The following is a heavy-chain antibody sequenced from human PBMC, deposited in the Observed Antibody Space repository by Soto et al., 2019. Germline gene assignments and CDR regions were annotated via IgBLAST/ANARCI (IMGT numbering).Heavy chain of an antibody. V-gene: IGHV3-13*01. CDR1: GFTFSSYD. D-gene: IGHD2-15*01. CDR2: IGTAGDT. Sequence: GGSLRLSCAASGFTFSSYDMHWVRQATGKGLEWVSAIGTAGDTYYPGSVKGRFTISRENAKNSLYLQMNSLRAGDTAVYYCARMRGSGGRSWGDAFDIWGQGTMVTVSS. J-gene: IGHJ3*02. CDR3: ARMRGSGGRSWGDAFDI.